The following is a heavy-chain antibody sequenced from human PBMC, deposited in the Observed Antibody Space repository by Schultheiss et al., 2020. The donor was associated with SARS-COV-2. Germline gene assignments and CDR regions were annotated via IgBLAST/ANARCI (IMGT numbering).Heavy chain of an antibody. Sequence: GGSLRLSCTASGFTFGDYAVNWVRQAPGKGLEWVGFIRSKAYGGTTEYAASVKGRFTISRDDSKSIAYLQMNSLKTEDTAVYYCAKDMGNSPVYYYYYMDVWGKGTTVTVSS. V-gene: IGHV3-49*04. D-gene: IGHD4-23*01. CDR3: AKDMGNSPVYYYYYMDV. J-gene: IGHJ6*03. CDR1: GFTFGDYA. CDR2: IRSKAYGGTT.